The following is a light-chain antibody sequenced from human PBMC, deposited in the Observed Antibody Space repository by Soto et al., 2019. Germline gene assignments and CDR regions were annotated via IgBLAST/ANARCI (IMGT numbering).Light chain of an antibody. J-gene: IGKJ1*01. Sequence: DIEMTQSPSTLSASVGDRVTISCRASQSISNWLAWYQQKPGKAPKVLIYKASSLEGGVPSRFSGSGSGTEFTLTISSLQPDDIATYYCLQFNTYWTFGQRTKVDIK. CDR3: LQFNTYWT. V-gene: IGKV1-5*03. CDR2: KAS. CDR1: QSISNW.